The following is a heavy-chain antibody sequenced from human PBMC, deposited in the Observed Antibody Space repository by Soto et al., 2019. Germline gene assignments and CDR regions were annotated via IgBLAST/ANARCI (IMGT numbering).Heavy chain of an antibody. D-gene: IGHD1-1*01. V-gene: IGHV4-30-4*01. CDR1: GGSISSDYYC. CDR2: LYNSVNT. J-gene: IGHJ4*02. Sequence: QVQLQESGPGLVKPSQTLSLTCTVSGGSISSDYYCWSFIRQSTDNGLCWIGHLYNSVNTYSNPSLSSRLTISGDTSKNHFSLKLTYVTAADTAVYYCARGPSGYKVDNWGQGTLVTVSS. CDR3: ARGPSGYKVDN.